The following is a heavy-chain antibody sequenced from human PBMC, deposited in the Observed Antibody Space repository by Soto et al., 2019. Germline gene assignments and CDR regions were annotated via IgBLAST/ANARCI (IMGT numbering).Heavy chain of an antibody. J-gene: IGHJ4*02. CDR3: ARVSPSYGLWRHPFDY. CDR1: GFTFSSYE. Sequence: PGGSLRLSCAASGFTFSSYEMNWVRQAPGKGLEWVSYISSSGSTIYYADSVKGRFTISRDNAKNSLYLQMNSLRAEDTAVYYCARVSPSYGLWRHPFDYCGQRTLVTVSS. V-gene: IGHV3-48*03. D-gene: IGHD5-18*01. CDR2: ISSSGSTI.